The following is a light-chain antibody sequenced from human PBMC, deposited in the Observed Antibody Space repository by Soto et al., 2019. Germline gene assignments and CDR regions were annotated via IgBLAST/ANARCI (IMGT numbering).Light chain of an antibody. CDR1: SSDVGAYNF. J-gene: IGLJ2*01. CDR2: DVS. CDR3: CSYAGSYTWV. V-gene: IGLV2-11*01. Sequence: QSALTQPRSVSGSPGQSVTISCTGTSSDVGAYNFVSWYQQHPGKAPKLMIYDVSKRPSGVPDRFSGSKSGTTASLTISGLQAEDEAYYYCCSYAGSYTWVFGGGTKLTVL.